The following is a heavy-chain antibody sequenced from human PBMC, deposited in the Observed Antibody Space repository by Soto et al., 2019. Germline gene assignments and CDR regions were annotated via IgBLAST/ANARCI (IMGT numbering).Heavy chain of an antibody. D-gene: IGHD6-6*01. CDR2: IDPSDSYT. Sequence: PVESLKISCKGSGYSFTSYWISWVRPLPGKGLEWMGRIDPSDSYTNYSPSFQGHVTISADKSISTAYLQWSSLKASDTAMYYCARRQLVSYYYGMDVWGQGTTVTVSS. CDR1: GYSFTSYW. V-gene: IGHV5-10-1*01. CDR3: ARRQLVSYYYGMDV. J-gene: IGHJ6*02.